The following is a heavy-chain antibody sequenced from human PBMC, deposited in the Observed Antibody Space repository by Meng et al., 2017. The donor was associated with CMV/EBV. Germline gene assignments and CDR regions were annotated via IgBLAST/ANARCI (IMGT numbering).Heavy chain of an antibody. CDR3: ARGGYYDFWSGIPNWFDP. J-gene: IGHJ5*02. Sequence: GESLKISCAASGFTFSSYEMNWVRQAPGKGLEWVSYISSSGSTIYYADSVKGRFTISRDNAKNSLYLQMNSLRAEDTAVYYCARGGYYDFWSGIPNWFDPWGQGTLVTVS. CDR2: ISSSGSTI. CDR1: GFTFSSYE. V-gene: IGHV3-48*03. D-gene: IGHD3-3*01.